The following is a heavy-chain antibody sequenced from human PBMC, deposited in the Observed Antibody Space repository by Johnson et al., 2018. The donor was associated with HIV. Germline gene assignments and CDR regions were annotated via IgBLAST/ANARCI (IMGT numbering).Heavy chain of an antibody. CDR2: ISFDGTTK. Sequence: QMQLVESGGGVVQPGTSMRLSCVVSGLNFSDYSMHWVRQTPGKGLEWVAVISFDGTTKYYADSVKGRFTISRENAKNSLYLQMNSLRAEDTAVYFCTRGEGGYFYDSSGYYHRPDDAFEIWGQGTMVTVSS. CDR1: GLNFSDYS. J-gene: IGHJ3*02. CDR3: TRGEGGYFYDSSGYYHRPDDAFEI. V-gene: IGHV3-30*14. D-gene: IGHD3-22*01.